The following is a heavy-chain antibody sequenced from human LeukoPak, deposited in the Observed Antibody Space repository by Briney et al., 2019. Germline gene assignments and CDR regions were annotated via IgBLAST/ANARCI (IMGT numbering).Heavy chain of an antibody. V-gene: IGHV3-21*01. CDR1: GFTFSSYS. J-gene: IGHJ6*02. CDR2: ISSSSSYI. CDR3: ARSGAINYYDSSGYYYYYGMDV. D-gene: IGHD3-22*01. Sequence: GSLRLSCPASGFTFSSYSMNWVRQAPGEGLEWVSSISSSSSYIYYADSVKGRFTISRDNAKNSLYLQMNSLRAEDTAVYYGARSGAINYYDSSGYYYYYGMDVWGQGTTVTVSS.